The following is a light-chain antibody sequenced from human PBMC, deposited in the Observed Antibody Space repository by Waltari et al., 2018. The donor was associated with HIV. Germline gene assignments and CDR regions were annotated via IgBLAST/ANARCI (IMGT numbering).Light chain of an antibody. V-gene: IGKV2-30*01. CDR1: QSLVYTDGDTY. Sequence: EVVLAQSPVSLSVTLGQPASSACRSRQSLVYTDGDTYLNWFHQRPGQSPRRLIYKVSKRDSGVPDRFSGSGSGTDFTLQISRVEAEDVGVYYCMQSTHWPLLTFGGGTKVEIK. CDR3: MQSTHWPLLT. J-gene: IGKJ4*01. CDR2: KVS.